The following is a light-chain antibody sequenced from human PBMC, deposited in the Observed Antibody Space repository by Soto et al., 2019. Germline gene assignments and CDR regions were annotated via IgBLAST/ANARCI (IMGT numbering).Light chain of an antibody. CDR1: QSVCSN. V-gene: IGKV3-15*01. CDR3: QQYNNWPLG. Sequence: EIVMTQSPATLSVSPGDRATLSCRASQSVCSNLAWYQQKPGQAPRLLIYGASTRATGIPARFSGSGSGTEFTLTISSLQSEDFAVYYCQQYNNWPLGFGPGTKVDIK. CDR2: GAS. J-gene: IGKJ3*01.